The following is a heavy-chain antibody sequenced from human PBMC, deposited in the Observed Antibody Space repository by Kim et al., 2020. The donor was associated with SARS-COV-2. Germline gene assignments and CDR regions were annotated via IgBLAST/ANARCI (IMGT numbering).Heavy chain of an antibody. J-gene: IGHJ4*02. CDR1: GGSISSSNW. CDR3: ASNPQGYCSGGSCYSRSIYIEY. D-gene: IGHD2-15*01. V-gene: IGHV4-4*02. CDR2: IYHSGST. Sequence: SETLSLTCAVSGGSISSSNWWSRVRQPPGKGLEWIGEIYHSGSTNYNPSLKSRVTISVDKSKNQFCLKLSSVTAADTAVYYCASNPQGYCSGGSCYSRSIYIEYWGQGTLVTVSS.